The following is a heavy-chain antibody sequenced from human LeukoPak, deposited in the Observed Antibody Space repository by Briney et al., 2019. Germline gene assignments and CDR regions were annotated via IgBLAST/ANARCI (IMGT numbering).Heavy chain of an antibody. CDR1: GFTFSSYA. CDR2: IIGSDSST. J-gene: IGHJ4*02. Sequence: PGASLRLSCAASGFTFSSYAMSWVRQAPGRGLEWVSAIIGSDSSTYYADSVKGRFTISRDNSKNTLFLQMNSLRAEDTAVYYCAKDRAQQLVLDFWGQGTLVTVSS. CDR3: AKDRAQQLVLDF. D-gene: IGHD6-13*01. V-gene: IGHV3-23*01.